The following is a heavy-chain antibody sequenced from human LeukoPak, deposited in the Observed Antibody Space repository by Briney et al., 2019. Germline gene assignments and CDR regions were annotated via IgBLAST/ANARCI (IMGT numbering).Heavy chain of an antibody. J-gene: IGHJ5*02. V-gene: IGHV3-30*18. CDR1: GFTFSSYG. CDR2: ISSDGRNK. Sequence: PGGSLTLSCAASGFTFSSYGMHWVRQAPGKGLEWVAVISSDGRNKYYADSVKGRFTISRDNSKNTLYLQMNSLRAEDTAVYYCAKGYIAAARRDSFDPWGQGTLVTVSS. D-gene: IGHD6-13*01. CDR3: AKGYIAAARRDSFDP.